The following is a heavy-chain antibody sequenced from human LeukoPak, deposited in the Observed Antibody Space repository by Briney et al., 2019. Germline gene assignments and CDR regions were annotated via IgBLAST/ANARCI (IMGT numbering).Heavy chain of an antibody. CDR1: GFTVSSNY. CDR2: ISGSGGST. Sequence: PSGGSLRLSCAASGFTVSSNYMSWVRQAPGKGLEWVSAISGSGGSTYYADSVKGRFTISRDNSKNTLYLQMNSLRAEDTAVYYCAKGYNYYDSSGYYYVRGSYIDYWGQGTLVTVSS. D-gene: IGHD3-22*01. V-gene: IGHV3-23*01. CDR3: AKGYNYYDSSGYYYVRGSYIDY. J-gene: IGHJ4*02.